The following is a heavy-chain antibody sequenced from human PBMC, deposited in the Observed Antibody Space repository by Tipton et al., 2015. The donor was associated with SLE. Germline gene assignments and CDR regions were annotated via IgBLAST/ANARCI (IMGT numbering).Heavy chain of an antibody. Sequence: LRLSCTVSGASISSSNYYWGWLRQPPGKGLEWIGSIHYSGSTYYNPSLKSRVTISVDTSRRQFSLKLTSVTAADTAVYYCARPYSNYKWYFDLWGRGTLVTVSS. V-gene: IGHV4-39*01. CDR1: GASISSSNYY. J-gene: IGHJ2*01. CDR3: ARPYSNYKWYFDL. CDR2: IHYSGST. D-gene: IGHD4-11*01.